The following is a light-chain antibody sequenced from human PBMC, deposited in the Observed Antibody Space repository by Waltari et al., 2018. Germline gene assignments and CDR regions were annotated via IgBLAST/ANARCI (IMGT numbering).Light chain of an antibody. J-gene: IGLJ3*02. CDR3: QSYDTSLSVV. CDR2: GRT. CDR1: GPNIGASYD. Sequence: QSVLTQPPSVSGAPGQRVNISCPGSGPNIGASYDVPWYQQRPRAAPKLLIYGRTSRPLGVPARFFGSTSGTSASLAITGLQAEDEADYYCQSYDTSLSVVFGGGTKLTVL. V-gene: IGLV1-40*01.